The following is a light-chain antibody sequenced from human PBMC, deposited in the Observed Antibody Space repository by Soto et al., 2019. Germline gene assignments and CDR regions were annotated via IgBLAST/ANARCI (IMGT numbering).Light chain of an antibody. J-gene: IGKJ1*01. V-gene: IGKV1-39*01. Sequence: DIQMTQYPSSLSASVGDRVTITCRASQSISSYLNWYQQKPGKAPKLLIYAASSLQSGVPSRFSGSGSGTEFTLTIRSLQPDDFATYYCQHYNVYPWTFGQGTKVDI. CDR2: AAS. CDR1: QSISSY. CDR3: QHYNVYPWT.